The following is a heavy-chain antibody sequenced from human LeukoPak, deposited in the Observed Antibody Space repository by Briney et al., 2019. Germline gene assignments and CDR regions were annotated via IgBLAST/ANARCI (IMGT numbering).Heavy chain of an antibody. CDR2: ISSSGSTI. J-gene: IGHJ4*02. CDR1: GFTFSDYY. Sequence: PGGSLRLSCAASGFTFSDYYMSWIRQAPGKGLEWVSYISSSGSTICYADSVKGRFTISRDNAKNSLYLQMNSLRAEDTAVYYCATDTGYSSARAFDYWGQGTLVTVSS. CDR3: ATDTGYSSARAFDY. V-gene: IGHV3-11*04. D-gene: IGHD6-19*01.